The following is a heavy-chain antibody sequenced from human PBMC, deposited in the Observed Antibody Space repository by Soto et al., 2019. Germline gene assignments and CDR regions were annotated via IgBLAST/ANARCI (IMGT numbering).Heavy chain of an antibody. J-gene: IGHJ4*02. CDR2: ITPMFGTP. V-gene: IGHV1-69*01. D-gene: IGHD3-22*01. Sequence: QVQLVQSGAEVKKPGSSVKVSCKASGGTFSSYTITLVRQAPGQGLEWMGGITPMFGTPNYAQKFQVRVTITADDSTSTAYMELSSLSSEATALYFCARDGTLYDSSAYYYLYWGQGTLVTVSS. CDR3: ARDGTLYDSSAYYYLY. CDR1: GGTFSSYT.